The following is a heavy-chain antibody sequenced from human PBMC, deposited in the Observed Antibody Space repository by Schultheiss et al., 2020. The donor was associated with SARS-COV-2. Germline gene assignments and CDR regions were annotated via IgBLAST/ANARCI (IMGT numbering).Heavy chain of an antibody. J-gene: IGHJ6*03. D-gene: IGHD3-3*01. V-gene: IGHV3-30*04. CDR3: ARNPYDFWSGYYTSPYYYYYYMVV. CDR2: LSYDGSNK. Sequence: GGSLRLSCAASGFTFTSYTMHWVRQAPGKGLEWVAGLSYDGSNKYYADSVKGRFTISRDNSKNTLYLQMNSLRAEDTAVYYCARNPYDFWSGYYTSPYYYYYYMVVWGKGTTVTVSS. CDR1: GFTFTSYT.